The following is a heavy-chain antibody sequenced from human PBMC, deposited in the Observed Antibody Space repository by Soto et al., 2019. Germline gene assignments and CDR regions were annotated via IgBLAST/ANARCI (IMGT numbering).Heavy chain of an antibody. Sequence: VKVSCKASGFTFTSSAVQWVRQARGQRLEWIGWIVVGSGNANYAQKFQERVTITRYISTITAYMELSSLRSEDTAVYYCAAEQQLAPYYFEYWGQGTLVTVSS. V-gene: IGHV1-58*01. J-gene: IGHJ4*02. CDR3: AAEQQLAPYYFEY. CDR1: GFTFTSSA. CDR2: IVVGSGNA. D-gene: IGHD6-13*01.